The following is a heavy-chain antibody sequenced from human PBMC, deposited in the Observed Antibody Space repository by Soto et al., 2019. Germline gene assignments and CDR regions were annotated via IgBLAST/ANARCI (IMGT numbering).Heavy chain of an antibody. D-gene: IGHD2-15*01. J-gene: IGHJ1*01. CDR1: GGSISSYY. V-gene: IGHV4-59*01. CDR3: AGGAYCSGGSCYGARFFQH. Sequence: SETLSLTCTVSGGSISSYYWSWIRQPPGKGLEWIGYIYYSGSTNYNPSLKSRVTISVDTSKNQFSLKLSSVTAADTAVYYCAGGAYCSGGSCYGARFFQHWGQGTLVTVSS. CDR2: IYYSGST.